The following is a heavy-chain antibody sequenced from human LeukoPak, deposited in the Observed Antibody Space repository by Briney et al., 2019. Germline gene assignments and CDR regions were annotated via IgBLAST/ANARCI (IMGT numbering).Heavy chain of an antibody. Sequence: GGSLRLSCAASGFTFSSYSMSWVRQAPGKGLEWVSAISGSGGRTYYADSAKGGFTISRDNSKNPLYLQMNSLRAEDTAVYYCAKDSPYYDFWSGYHTLGAFDIWGQGTMVTVPS. CDR1: GFTFSSYS. CDR3: AKDSPYYDFWSGYHTLGAFDI. D-gene: IGHD3-3*01. V-gene: IGHV3-23*01. J-gene: IGHJ3*02. CDR2: ISGSGGRT.